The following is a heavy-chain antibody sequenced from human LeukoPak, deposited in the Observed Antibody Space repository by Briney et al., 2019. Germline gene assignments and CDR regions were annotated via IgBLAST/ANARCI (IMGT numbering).Heavy chain of an antibody. V-gene: IGHV3-23*01. D-gene: IGHD2-2*01. CDR3: AKAVVIVPTATPFDY. CDR2: ISGRGAHT. J-gene: IGHJ4*02. CDR1: GFIFSNYA. Sequence: PGGSLRLSGPASGFIFSNYARSGFRRPPGKGLEGCSAISGRGAHTYYADSVKGRFTISRDNSKNTLYMQMNSLRAEDTAVYYCAKAVVIVPTATPFDYWGQGTLVTVSS.